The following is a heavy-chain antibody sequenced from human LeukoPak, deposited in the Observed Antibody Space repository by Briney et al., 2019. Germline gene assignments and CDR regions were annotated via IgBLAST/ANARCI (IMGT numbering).Heavy chain of an antibody. CDR3: AKDRATVTTVFATDGMDV. Sequence: PGGSLRLSCAASGFTFSSYAMSWVRQAPGKGVEWVSAISGSGGSTYYADSVKGRFTISRDNSKNTLYLQMNSLRAEDTAVYYCAKDRATVTTVFATDGMDVWGQGTTVTVFS. V-gene: IGHV3-23*01. J-gene: IGHJ6*02. CDR2: ISGSGGST. D-gene: IGHD4-11*01. CDR1: GFTFSSYA.